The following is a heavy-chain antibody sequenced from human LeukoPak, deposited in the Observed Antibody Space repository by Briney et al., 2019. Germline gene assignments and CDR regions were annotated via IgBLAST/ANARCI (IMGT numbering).Heavy chain of an antibody. Sequence: GASVKVSCKASGGTFTSYGISWVRQAPGQGLEWMGWISAYNGNTNYAQKLQGRVTMTTDTSTSTAYMELRSLRSDDTAVYYCARGGYYDSSGYIWFDPWGQGTLVTVSS. CDR1: GGTFTSYG. CDR2: ISAYNGNT. CDR3: ARGGYYDSSGYIWFDP. D-gene: IGHD3-22*01. V-gene: IGHV1-18*01. J-gene: IGHJ5*02.